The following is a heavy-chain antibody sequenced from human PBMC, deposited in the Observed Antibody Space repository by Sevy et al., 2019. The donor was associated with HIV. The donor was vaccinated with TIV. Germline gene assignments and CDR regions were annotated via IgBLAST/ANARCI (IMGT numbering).Heavy chain of an antibody. CDR2: ISYDGNNK. J-gene: IGHJ1*01. CDR1: GFTFSSYA. Sequence: GESLKISCAASGFTFSSYAIHWVRQTPGKGLEWVAVISYDGNNKYYADSVKGRFTVSRENSKNTLYAQMNSLRAEETAVYYCAKDHNLWSEGGFLHHWGQGTLVTVSS. D-gene: IGHD3-10*01. V-gene: IGHV3-30*18. CDR3: AKDHNLWSEGGFLHH.